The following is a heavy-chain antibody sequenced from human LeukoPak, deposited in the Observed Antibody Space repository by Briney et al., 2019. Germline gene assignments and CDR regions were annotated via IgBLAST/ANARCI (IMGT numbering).Heavy chain of an antibody. CDR2: ISAYNGNT. J-gene: IGHJ3*02. Sequence: GESLKISCKGSGYNFTSYWISWVRQAPGQGLEWMGWISAYNGNTNYAQKLQGRVTMITDTSTSTAYMELRSLRSDDTAVYYCARDGRIGDAFDIWGQGTMVTVSS. CDR3: ARDGRIGDAFDI. D-gene: IGHD1-14*01. CDR1: GYNFTSYW. V-gene: IGHV1-18*01.